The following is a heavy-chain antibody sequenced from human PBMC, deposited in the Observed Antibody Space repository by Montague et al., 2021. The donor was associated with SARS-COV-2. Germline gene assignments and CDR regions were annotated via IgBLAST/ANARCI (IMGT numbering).Heavy chain of an antibody. J-gene: IGHJ4*02. CDR3: ARAIVDVTMMVVVMTGVEHYFDL. D-gene: IGHD3-22*01. Sequence: SETLSLTCAVYGGSFGGYYWSWIRQPPGKGLEWIGDINHSGSTNCNPSLKSRVSISVDTSKNQFSLKLSSVTAADTAVYYCARAIVDVTMMVVVMTGVEHYFDLWGQGTLVTVSS. V-gene: IGHV4-34*01. CDR1: GGSFGGYY. CDR2: INHSGST.